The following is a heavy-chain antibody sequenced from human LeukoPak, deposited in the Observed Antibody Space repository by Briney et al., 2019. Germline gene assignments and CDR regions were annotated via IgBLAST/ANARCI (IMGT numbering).Heavy chain of an antibody. V-gene: IGHV3-74*01. CDR1: GLTFSSHW. CDR3: ARGDRYGSGSYYNWFDP. Sequence: GGSLRLSCAASGLTFSSHWMHWVRQAPGKGLVWVSRITNDGSSTTYADSVKGRFTISRDNSKNTLYLQMNSLRAEDTAVYYCARGDRYGSGSYYNWFDPWGQGTLVTVSS. CDR2: ITNDGSST. D-gene: IGHD3-10*01. J-gene: IGHJ5*02.